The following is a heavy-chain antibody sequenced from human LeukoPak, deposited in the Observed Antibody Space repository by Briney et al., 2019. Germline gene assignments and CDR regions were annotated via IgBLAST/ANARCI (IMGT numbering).Heavy chain of an antibody. CDR1: GASISSSRYY. V-gene: IGHV4-39*07. Sequence: PSETLSLTCTVSGASISSSRYYWVWIRQPPGKGLEWIGSIYYSGSTYYNSSLKSRVTISMDTSKNQFSLKLSSVTAADTAVYYCARAVRAGYCSGGSCRYYYYYMDVWGKGTTVTISS. J-gene: IGHJ6*03. CDR2: IYYSGST. D-gene: IGHD2-15*01. CDR3: ARAVRAGYCSGGSCRYYYYYMDV.